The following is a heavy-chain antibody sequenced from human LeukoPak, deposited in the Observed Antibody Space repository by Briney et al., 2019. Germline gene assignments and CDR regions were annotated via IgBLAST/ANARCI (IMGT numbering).Heavy chain of an antibody. Sequence: GGSLRLSCAASGFTFSNYALSWVRQAPGKGLEWVSGISGSGDSTYYADSVKGRFTISRDNSKNTLYLKVNSLSAEDTAVYYCARARACSSTSCYLDNWGQGTLVTVSS. CDR1: GFTFSNYA. V-gene: IGHV3-23*01. J-gene: IGHJ4*02. CDR2: ISGSGDST. CDR3: ARARACSSTSCYLDN. D-gene: IGHD2-2*01.